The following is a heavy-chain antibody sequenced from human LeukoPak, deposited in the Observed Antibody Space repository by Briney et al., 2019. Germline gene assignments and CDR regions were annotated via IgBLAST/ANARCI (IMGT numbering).Heavy chain of an antibody. Sequence: GESLKISCKGSGYSFTSYWIGWVRQMPGKGLEWMGIIYPGDSDTRYSPSFQGQVTISADKSISTAYLQWSSLKASDTAMYYCVRDRYSIAARREAAAGFYAFDIWGQGTMVTVSS. J-gene: IGHJ3*02. D-gene: IGHD6-6*01. CDR1: GYSFTSYW. CDR2: IYPGDSDT. CDR3: VRDRYSIAARREAAAGFYAFDI. V-gene: IGHV5-51*01.